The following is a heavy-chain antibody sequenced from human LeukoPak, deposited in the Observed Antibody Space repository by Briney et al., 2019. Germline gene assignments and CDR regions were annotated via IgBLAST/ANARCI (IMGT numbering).Heavy chain of an antibody. V-gene: IGHV4-39*01. D-gene: IGHD3-3*01. Sequence: PSETLSLTCIVSGASIGSNNYYWGWIRQPPGKGLEWIGSIYSGGYTYYNPSLKSRVTISVDTSKNQFSLKLNSVTAADTAIYYCQSRYLEWLLDYWGQGTLVTVSS. CDR3: QSRYLEWLLDY. J-gene: IGHJ4*02. CDR1: GASIGSNNYY. CDR2: IYSGGYT.